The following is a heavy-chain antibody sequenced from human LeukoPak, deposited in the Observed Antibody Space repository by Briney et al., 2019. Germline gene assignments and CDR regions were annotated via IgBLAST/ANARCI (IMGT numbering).Heavy chain of an antibody. CDR2: INYSGST. CDR1: GDSISSGTHF. CDR3: ARVRSVDDTSGTALDS. Sequence: PSQTLSLTCTVSGDSISSGTHFWSWIRQHPGTGLEWIVYINYSGSTYYNPSLKSRVTISLDTSKNQFSLKLRSVTAADTAVYYCARVRSVDDTSGTALDSWGQGTLVTVSS. D-gene: IGHD3-22*01. J-gene: IGHJ4*02. V-gene: IGHV4-31*03.